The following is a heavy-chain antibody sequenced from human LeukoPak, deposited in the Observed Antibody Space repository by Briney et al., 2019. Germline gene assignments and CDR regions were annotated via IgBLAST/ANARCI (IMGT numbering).Heavy chain of an antibody. V-gene: IGHV4-31*03. Sequence: SETLSLTCTVSGASISSVGFFWIWVRQHPGEGLEWIGYIYYSGSTYYNPSLKSRVIISVDTSKNQFSLKLSSVTAADTAVYYCARDRIAGRWFDPWGQGTLVTVSS. CDR1: GASISSVGFF. D-gene: IGHD6-13*01. J-gene: IGHJ5*02. CDR3: ARDRIAGRWFDP. CDR2: IYYSGST.